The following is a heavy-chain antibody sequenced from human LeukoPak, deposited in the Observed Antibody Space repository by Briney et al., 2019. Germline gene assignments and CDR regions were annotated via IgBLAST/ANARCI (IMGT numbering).Heavy chain of an antibody. CDR1: GFTVSANY. CDR3: ARYSASYPD. CDR2: IYSAGTT. Sequence: PGGSLRLSCAASGFTVSANYMSWVRQAPGKGLEWVSLIYSAGTTYYADSVKGRFTISRDTSKNTLYLQMDSLKAEDTAFYYCARYSASYPDWGQGTLVNVSS. J-gene: IGHJ4*02. V-gene: IGHV3-66*01. D-gene: IGHD1-26*01.